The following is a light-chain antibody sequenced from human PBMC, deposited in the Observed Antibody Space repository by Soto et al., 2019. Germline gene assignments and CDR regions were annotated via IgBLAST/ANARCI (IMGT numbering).Light chain of an antibody. J-gene: IGKJ1*01. CDR3: QQYGSSPRT. CDR2: GAS. Sequence: IVLTQSPGTLSLSPGKIATLSCRASQSVSSSYLAWYQQKPGQAPRLLIYGASSRATGIPDRFSGSGSGTDFTLTISRLEPEDFAVYYCQQYGSSPRTFGQGTKVDIK. CDR1: QSVSSSY. V-gene: IGKV3-20*01.